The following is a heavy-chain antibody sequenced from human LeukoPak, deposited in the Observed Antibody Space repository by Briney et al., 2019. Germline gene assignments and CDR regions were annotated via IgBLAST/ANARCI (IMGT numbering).Heavy chain of an antibody. Sequence: GGSLTLSCALSGFSFSSYSMSWVRQAPGKGLGWVSAICGSGGSTYNADSVRGRFTIARDNSKNTLYLQMNGLRDEDTAAYYCAKAGDYYDSSGYYPGFDYWGQGTLVTVSS. CDR3: AKAGDYYDSSGYYPGFDY. V-gene: IGHV3-23*01. CDR2: ICGSGGST. CDR1: GFSFSSYS. J-gene: IGHJ4*02. D-gene: IGHD3-22*01.